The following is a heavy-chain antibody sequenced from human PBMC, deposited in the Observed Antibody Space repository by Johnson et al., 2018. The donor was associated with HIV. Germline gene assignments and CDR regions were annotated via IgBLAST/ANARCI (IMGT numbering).Heavy chain of an antibody. CDR1: SFTVDDYG. D-gene: IGHD3-10*01. CDR2: INWNGGST. J-gene: IGHJ3*02. V-gene: IGHV3-20*04. Sequence: VQLVEAGGGVVRPGGSLRLACASSSFTVDDYGISWVRPAPGKGLEGVSGINWNGGSTGYADSVKGRCTISRDHAKNSLYLQMNSLRAEDTALYYCARGNYYGSGSYGAFDIWGQGTMVTVSS. CDR3: ARGNYYGSGSYGAFDI.